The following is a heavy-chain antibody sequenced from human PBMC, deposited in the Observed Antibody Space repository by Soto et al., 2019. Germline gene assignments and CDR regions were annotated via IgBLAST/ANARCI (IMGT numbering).Heavy chain of an antibody. CDR1: GFTVSSNY. Sequence: GGSLRLSCAASGFTVSSNYMSWVRQAPGKGLEWVSVIHSGGSTYYADSVKGRFTISRHNSKNTLYLQMNSLRAEDTAVYYCARRSMTTVTTRTAFDIWGQGTMVTVSS. J-gene: IGHJ3*02. CDR3: ARRSMTTVTTRTAFDI. CDR2: IHSGGST. V-gene: IGHV3-53*04. D-gene: IGHD4-17*01.